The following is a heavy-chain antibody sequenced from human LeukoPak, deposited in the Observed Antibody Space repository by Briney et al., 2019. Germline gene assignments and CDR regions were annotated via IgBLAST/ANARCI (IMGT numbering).Heavy chain of an antibody. CDR2: FDPEDGET. J-gene: IGHJ6*03. CDR1: GYTLTELS. Sequence: GASVKVSCKVSGYTLTELSMHWVRQAPGKGLEWMGGFDPEDGETIYAQKFQGRVTMTRDTSTSTVYMELSSLRSEDTAVYYCARPSEDYYYMDVWGKGTTVTISS. V-gene: IGHV1-24*01. CDR3: ARPSEDYYYMDV.